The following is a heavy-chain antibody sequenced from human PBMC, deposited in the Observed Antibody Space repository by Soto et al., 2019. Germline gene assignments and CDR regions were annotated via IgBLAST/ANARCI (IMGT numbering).Heavy chain of an antibody. J-gene: IGHJ3*02. Sequence: GGSLRLSCAASGFTFGNYWMTWVRQAPGKALEWVANIKGDGSAKSYLDSVRGRFTVSRDNAENSLFLQMNILRAEDTALYYCARDVSSGSSGYYLDAFDIWGQGTMVTVSS. V-gene: IGHV3-7*05. CDR2: IKGDGSAK. CDR3: ARDVSSGSSGYYLDAFDI. D-gene: IGHD6-25*01. CDR1: GFTFGNYW.